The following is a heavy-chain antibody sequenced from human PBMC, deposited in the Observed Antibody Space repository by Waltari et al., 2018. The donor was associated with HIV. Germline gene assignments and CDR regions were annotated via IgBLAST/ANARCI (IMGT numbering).Heavy chain of an antibody. CDR1: GGSISGGGYY. J-gene: IGHJ4*02. CDR2: SHASGRT. CDR3: ARGPTAMVTFDS. D-gene: IGHD5-18*01. Sequence: QVQLQESGPGLVKPSQTLSLTCTVSGGSISGGGYYWSWVRQPAGKGLEWIGRSHASGRTNYTPSLRSRVTISVDASKNQVSLKLTSVTAADTAVYFCARGPTAMVTFDSWGQGTLVTVSS. V-gene: IGHV4-61*02.